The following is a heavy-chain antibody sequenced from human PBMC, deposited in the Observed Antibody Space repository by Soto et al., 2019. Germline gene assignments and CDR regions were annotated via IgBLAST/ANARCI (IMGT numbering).Heavy chain of an antibody. V-gene: IGHV3-23*01. J-gene: IGHJ6*02. Sequence: GGSLRLSCAASGFTFSSYAMSWVRQAPGKGLEWVSAISGSGGSTYYADSVKGRFTISRDNSKNTLYLQMNSLRAEDTAVYYCAKIPGKYYDFWSGYGMDVWGQGTTVTVS. D-gene: IGHD3-3*01. CDR2: ISGSGGST. CDR1: GFTFSSYA. CDR3: AKIPGKYYDFWSGYGMDV.